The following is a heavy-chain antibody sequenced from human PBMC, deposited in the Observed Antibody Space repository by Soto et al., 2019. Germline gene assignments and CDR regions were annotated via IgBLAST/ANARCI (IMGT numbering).Heavy chain of an antibody. CDR2: INHRGSA. V-gene: IGHV4-34*01. J-gene: IGHJ4*02. CDR3: ARHREPHFDY. CDR1: GESFSGHY. Sequence: PSETLSLTCAAYGESFSGHYWSWIRQPPGKGLEWIGEINHRGSANYSPSLKNRVTISVDTPKNQFSLKLSSVTAADTAVYFCARHREPHFDYWSQGSLVTVSS.